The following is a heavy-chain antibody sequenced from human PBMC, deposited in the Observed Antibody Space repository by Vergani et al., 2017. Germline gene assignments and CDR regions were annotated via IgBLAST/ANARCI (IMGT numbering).Heavy chain of an antibody. D-gene: IGHD3-10*01. J-gene: IGHJ5*02. Sequence: QVQLQESGPGLVKPSQTLSLTCTVSGGSFSTGGQSWTWLRQSAGKGLEWIGRIYTSGATNYNPSLRSRAIMSVDASKKQFSLKLTSVTAADTAVYYCARGLPPPAGSRFSVAPPLKGGWFDPWGQGTLVTVSS. CDR3: ARGLPPPAGSRFSVAPPLKGGWFDP. V-gene: IGHV4-61*02. CDR1: GGSFSTGGQS. CDR2: IYTSGAT.